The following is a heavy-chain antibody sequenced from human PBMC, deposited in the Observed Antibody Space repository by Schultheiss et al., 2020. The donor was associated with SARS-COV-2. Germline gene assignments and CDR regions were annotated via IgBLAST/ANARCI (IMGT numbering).Heavy chain of an antibody. CDR1: GFTFSNAW. CDR2: ISSSGSTI. CDR3: ARETITRAFDY. D-gene: IGHD7-27*01. Sequence: GGSLRLSCAASGFTFSNAWMSWVRQAPGKGLEWVSYISSSGSTIYYADSVKGRFTISRDNAKNSLYLQMNSLRAEDTAVYYCARETITRAFDYWGQGTLVTVSS. V-gene: IGHV3-11*04. J-gene: IGHJ4*02.